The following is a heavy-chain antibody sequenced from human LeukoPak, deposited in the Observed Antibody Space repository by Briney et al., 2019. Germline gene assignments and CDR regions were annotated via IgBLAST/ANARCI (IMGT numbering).Heavy chain of an antibody. D-gene: IGHD6-13*01. V-gene: IGHV1-69*04. CDR2: IIPILGIA. CDR1: RGTFSSYA. CDR3: ARDSSSWYGPFGY. Sequence: SVKVSCKASRGTFSSYAISWVRQAPGQGLEWMGRIIPILGIANYAQKFQGRVTITADKSTSTAYMELSSLRSEDTAVYYCARDSSSWYGPFGYWGQGTLVTVSS. J-gene: IGHJ4*02.